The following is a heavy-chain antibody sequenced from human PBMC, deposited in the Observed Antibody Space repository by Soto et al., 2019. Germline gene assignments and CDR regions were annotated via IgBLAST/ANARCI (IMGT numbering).Heavy chain of an antibody. D-gene: IGHD3-16*01. CDR3: TKDSHSELITREGDY. J-gene: IGHJ4*02. V-gene: IGHV3-9*01. CDR1: GFTFDDYA. Sequence: EVQLVESGGGLVQPGRSLRLSCAASGFTFDDYAMHWVRQAPGKGLEWVSGISWNSGSIGYADSVKGRFTISRDNAQNTRYLKVNSLSVGDRAFYYCTKDSHSELITREGDYWGQGTVVTVSS. CDR2: ISWNSGSI.